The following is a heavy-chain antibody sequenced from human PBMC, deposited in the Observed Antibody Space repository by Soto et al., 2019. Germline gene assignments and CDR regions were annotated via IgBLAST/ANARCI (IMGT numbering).Heavy chain of an antibody. CDR3: ARDLAPQPPLVGATTLSDY. CDR2: INPSGGST. V-gene: IGHV1-46*01. D-gene: IGHD1-26*01. J-gene: IGHJ4*02. Sequence: GASVKVSCKASGYTFTSYYMHWVRQAPGQGLEWMGIINPSGGSTSYAQKFQGRVTMTRDTSTSTVYMELSSLRSEDTAVYYCARDLAPQPPLVGATTLSDYWGQGTLVTVSS. CDR1: GYTFTSYY.